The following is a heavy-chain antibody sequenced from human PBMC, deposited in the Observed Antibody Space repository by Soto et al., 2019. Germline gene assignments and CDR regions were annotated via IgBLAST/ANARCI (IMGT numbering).Heavy chain of an antibody. CDR2: IYYSGST. CDR1: GGSLSSGGYY. CDR3: ARDGTLTDYWGYYGMDV. D-gene: IGHD3-16*01. J-gene: IGHJ6*02. V-gene: IGHV4-31*03. Sequence: SETLSLTCTVSGGSLSSGGYYWIWIRKHPEKGLEWIGYIYYSGSTYYNPSLKSRVTISVDTSKNQFSLKLSSVTAADTAVYYCARDGTLTDYWGYYGMDVWGQGTTVTVSS.